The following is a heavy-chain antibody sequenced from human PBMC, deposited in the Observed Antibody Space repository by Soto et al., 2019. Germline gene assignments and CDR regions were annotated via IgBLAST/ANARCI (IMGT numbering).Heavy chain of an antibody. D-gene: IGHD3-3*01. CDR1: GYTFTSYG. CDR3: ARGRQTYYDFWSGNNWFGP. Sequence: RASVKVSCKASGYTFTSYGISWVRQAPGQGLEWMGWINAGNGNTNYAQKLQGRVTMTTDTSTSTAYMELRSLRSDDTAVYYCARGRQTYYDFWSGNNWFGPWGQGTLVTVSS. CDR2: INAGNGNT. V-gene: IGHV1-18*01. J-gene: IGHJ5*02.